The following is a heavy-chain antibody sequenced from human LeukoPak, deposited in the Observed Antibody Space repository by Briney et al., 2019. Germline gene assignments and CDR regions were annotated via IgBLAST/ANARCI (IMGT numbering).Heavy chain of an antibody. V-gene: IGHV3-48*04. Sequence: GGSLRLSCAASGFTLSSYTINWVRQAPGKGLEWVSYISSSTSTIYYADSVKGRFTISRDNAKNSLSLQMNSLRAEDTAVYYCARDLPEEMATPVETAFDYWGQGTLVTVSS. CDR1: GFTLSSYT. J-gene: IGHJ4*02. CDR3: ARDLPEEMATPVETAFDY. CDR2: ISSSTSTI. D-gene: IGHD5-24*01.